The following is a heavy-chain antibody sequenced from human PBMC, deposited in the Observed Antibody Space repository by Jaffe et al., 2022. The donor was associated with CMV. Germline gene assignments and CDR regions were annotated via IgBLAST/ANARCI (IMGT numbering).Heavy chain of an antibody. J-gene: IGHJ2*01. CDR3: ARVRGPQWLVQGVWYFDL. CDR2: INWNGGST. Sequence: EVQLVESGGGVVRPGGSLRLSCAASGFTFDDYGMSWVRQAPGKGLEWVSGINWNGGSTGYADSVKGRFTISRDNAKNSLYLQMNSLRAEDTALYHCARVRGPQWLVQGVWYFDLWGRGTLVTVSS. V-gene: IGHV3-20*01. CDR1: GFTFDDYG. D-gene: IGHD6-19*01.